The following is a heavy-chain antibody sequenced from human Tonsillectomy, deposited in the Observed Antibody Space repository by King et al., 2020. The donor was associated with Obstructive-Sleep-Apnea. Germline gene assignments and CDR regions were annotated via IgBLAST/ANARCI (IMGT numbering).Heavy chain of an antibody. CDR3: ASPSQPLDY. D-gene: IGHD2-2*01. Sequence: VQLQQWGAGLLKPSETLSLTCAVYGGSFSGYYWGWIRQPPGKGLEWIGQIIHSGSTNYNPSLKRRLTISVDASKNQFSLKLDSVTAADTAVYYCASPSQPLDYWGQGTLVTVSS. V-gene: IGHV4-34*12. CDR1: GGSFSGYY. CDR2: IIHSGST. J-gene: IGHJ4*02.